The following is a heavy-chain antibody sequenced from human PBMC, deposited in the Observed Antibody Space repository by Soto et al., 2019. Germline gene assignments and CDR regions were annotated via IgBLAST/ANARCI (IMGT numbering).Heavy chain of an antibody. V-gene: IGHV1-69*01. D-gene: IGHD3-3*01. CDR3: ARGQRRLRFLEWLFRGMAV. CDR2: IIPIFGTA. Sequence: QVQLVQSGAEVKKPGSSVKVSCKASGGTFSSYAISWVRQAPGQGLEWMGGIIPIFGTANYAQKFQGRVTITADESTSTAYIALSSLRSEDTAVYYCARGQRRLRFLEWLFRGMAVWGQGTTVTVSS. J-gene: IGHJ6*02. CDR1: GGTFSSYA.